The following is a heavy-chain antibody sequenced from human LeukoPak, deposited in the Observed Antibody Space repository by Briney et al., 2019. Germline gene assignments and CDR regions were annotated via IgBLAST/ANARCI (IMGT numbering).Heavy chain of an antibody. J-gene: IGHJ4*02. CDR3: ARGRNYDYIWGSHRFDY. CDR1: GGSISSYY. V-gene: IGHV4-59*01. D-gene: IGHD3-16*02. Sequence: PSETLSLTCTVSGGSISSYYWSWIRQPPGKGLEWIGYIYYSGSTNYNPSLKSRVTISVDTSKNQFSLKLSSVTAADTAVYYCARGRNYDYIWGSHRFDYWGQGTLVTVSS. CDR2: IYYSGST.